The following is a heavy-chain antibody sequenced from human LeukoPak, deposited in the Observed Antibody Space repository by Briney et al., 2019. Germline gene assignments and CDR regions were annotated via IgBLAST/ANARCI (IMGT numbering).Heavy chain of an antibody. CDR1: GFTFSSYG. D-gene: IGHD2-8*01. CDR2: IWDGGSNK. J-gene: IGHJ2*01. CDR3: ARDPLMSQTLRYFDL. Sequence: GGSLRLSCAASGFTFSSYGMHWVRQAPGTGLEWVAVIWDGGSNKYYADSVKGRFTISSDNSKNTVYLQMNSLRSEDTAVYYCARDPLMSQTLRYFDLWGRGTLVTVSS. V-gene: IGHV3-33*01.